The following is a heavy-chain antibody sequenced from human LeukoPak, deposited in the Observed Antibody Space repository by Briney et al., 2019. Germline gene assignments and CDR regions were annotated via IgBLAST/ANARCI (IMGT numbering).Heavy chain of an antibody. Sequence: PSETLSLTCTVSGGSISNTNYYWSWIRQPPGKGLEWIGEINHSGSTNYNPSLKSRVTISVDTSKNQFPLKLSSVTTADTAVYYCAKGDYVWGSYRYTQIFDYWGQGTLVTVSS. V-gene: IGHV4-39*06. CDR3: AKGDYVWGSYRYTQIFDY. CDR1: GGSISNTNYY. CDR2: INHSGST. D-gene: IGHD3-16*02. J-gene: IGHJ4*02.